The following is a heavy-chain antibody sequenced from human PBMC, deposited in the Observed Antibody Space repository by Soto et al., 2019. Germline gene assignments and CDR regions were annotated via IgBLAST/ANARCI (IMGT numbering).Heavy chain of an antibody. J-gene: IGHJ4*02. CDR1: GVTFSSYA. V-gene: IGHV3-23*01. CDR2: LSGSGVNT. CDR3: GKGVQQRGGGYFDY. D-gene: IGHD6-13*01. Sequence: GGSLRLSCAASGVTFSSYAMSWVRQAPGKGLEWVSALSGSGVNTYYADSVKGRFTITRDNSKNTLYLQMNSLRAEDTAVYYWGKGVQQRGGGYFDYWGQGTLVTVSS.